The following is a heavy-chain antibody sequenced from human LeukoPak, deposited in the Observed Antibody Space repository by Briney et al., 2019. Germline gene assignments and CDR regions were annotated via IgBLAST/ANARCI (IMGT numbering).Heavy chain of an antibody. Sequence: GGSLRLSCAASGFTFSSYAMSWVRQAPGKGLEWVSAISGSGGSTYYADSVKGRFTISRDNSKNTLYLQMNSLRAEDTAVYYCARVFRGDQLTMGYYYYFMDVWGKGTTVTVSS. D-gene: IGHD4/OR15-4a*01. J-gene: IGHJ6*03. CDR3: ARVFRGDQLTMGYYYYFMDV. CDR2: ISGSGGST. V-gene: IGHV3-23*01. CDR1: GFTFSSYA.